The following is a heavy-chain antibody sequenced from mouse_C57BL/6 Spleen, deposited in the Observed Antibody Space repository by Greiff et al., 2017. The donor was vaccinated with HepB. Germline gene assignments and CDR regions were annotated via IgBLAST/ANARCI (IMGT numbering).Heavy chain of an antibody. D-gene: IGHD2-2*01. CDR3: ARAHGYYLDY. V-gene: IGHV1-69*01. CDR2: IDPSDSYT. CDR1: GYTFTSYW. J-gene: IGHJ2*01. Sequence: VKLQQPGAELVMPGASVKLSCKASGYTFTSYWMHWVKQRPGQGLEWIGEIDPSDSYTNYNQKFKGKSTLTVDKSSSTAYMQLSSLTSEDSAVYYCARAHGYYLDYWGQGTTLTVSS.